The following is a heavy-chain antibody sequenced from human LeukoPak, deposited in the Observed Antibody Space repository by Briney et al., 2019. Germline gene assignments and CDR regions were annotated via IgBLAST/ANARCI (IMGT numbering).Heavy chain of an antibody. CDR1: GGSISSSSYY. D-gene: IGHD6-13*01. CDR2: ICYSGST. CDR3: AREAIAAADAFDY. J-gene: IGHJ4*02. V-gene: IGHV4-39*02. Sequence: SETLSLTCTVSGGSISSSSYYWGWIRQPPGKGLEWIGSICYSGSTYYNPSLKSRVTISVDTSKNQFSLKLSSVTAADTAVYYCAREAIAAADAFDYWGQGTLVTVSS.